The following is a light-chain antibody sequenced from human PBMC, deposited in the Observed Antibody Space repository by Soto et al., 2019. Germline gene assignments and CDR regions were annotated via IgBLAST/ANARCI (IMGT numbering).Light chain of an antibody. J-gene: IGKJ1*01. CDR2: KVS. CDR3: MQATQSHWT. Sequence: DILITHTPLSSPVTLGQAASISCLSSQIIVHSDGNTYLSWYQQRPGQPPRLLIYKVSDRFSGVPDRFSGSGAGTDFTLTISRVEAEDVGVYYCMQATQSHWTFGQGAKVHI. CDR1: QIIVHSDGNTY. V-gene: IGKV2-24*01.